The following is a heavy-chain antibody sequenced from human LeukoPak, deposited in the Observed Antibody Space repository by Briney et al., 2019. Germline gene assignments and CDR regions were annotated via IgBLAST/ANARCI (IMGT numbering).Heavy chain of an antibody. CDR1: GFTFTSSA. V-gene: IGHV1-58*02. CDR3: AAASENLTGYRYYYYYGMDV. CDR2: IAVGSGNT. J-gene: IGHJ6*02. Sequence: SVKVSCKASGFTFTSSAMQWVRQARGQRLEWIGWIAVGSGNTNYAQKFQEGVTITRDMSTSTAYMELSSLRSEDTAVYYCAAASENLTGYRYYYYYGMDVWGQGTTVTVSS. D-gene: IGHD3-9*01.